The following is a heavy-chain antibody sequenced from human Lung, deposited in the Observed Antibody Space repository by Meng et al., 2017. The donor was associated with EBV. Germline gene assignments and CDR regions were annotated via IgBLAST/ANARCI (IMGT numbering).Heavy chain of an antibody. D-gene: IGHD1-14*01. Sequence: QVQLVQAGAEVKKPGAAVKVSGKAAGYIFNNYGVSWVRQAPGQGPEWMGLNSAYNGNTNYAQNFQGRFTMTTDTSTSTAYMELRSLRSDDTAVYYCARDLPGGTKGTWLDLWGQGTLVTVSS. CDR2: NSAYNGNT. V-gene: IGHV1-18*01. J-gene: IGHJ5*02. CDR1: GYIFNNYG. CDR3: ARDLPGGTKGTWLDL.